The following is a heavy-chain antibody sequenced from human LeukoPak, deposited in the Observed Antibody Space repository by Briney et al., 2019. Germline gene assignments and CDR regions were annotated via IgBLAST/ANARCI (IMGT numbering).Heavy chain of an antibody. CDR3: AKDGNWARFEN. CDR1: GFTFSTFA. V-gene: IGHV3-23*01. Sequence: GGSLRLSCAASGFTFSTFAMIWVRQPPGKGLEWVSSIFPSGGEIHYADSVKGRFTISRDNSKNTLYLQMNSPRAEDTAAYYCAKDGNWARFENWGQGTLVTVSS. J-gene: IGHJ4*02. D-gene: IGHD7-27*01. CDR2: IFPSGGEI.